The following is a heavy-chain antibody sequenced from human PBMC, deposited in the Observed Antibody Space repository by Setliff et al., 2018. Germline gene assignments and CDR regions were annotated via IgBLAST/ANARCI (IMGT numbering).Heavy chain of an antibody. V-gene: IGHV2-26*01. CDR2: IFSNDEK. CDR3: ARIPSIVATIYYFDY. D-gene: IGHD5-12*01. Sequence: ETLSLTCTVSGGSVSSGSYYWSWIRQPPGKALEWLAHIFSNDEKSYSTSLKSRLTISKDTSKSQVVLTMTNMDPVDTATYYCARIPSIVATIYYFDYWGQGTLVTVSS. J-gene: IGHJ4*02. CDR1: GGSVSSGSYY.